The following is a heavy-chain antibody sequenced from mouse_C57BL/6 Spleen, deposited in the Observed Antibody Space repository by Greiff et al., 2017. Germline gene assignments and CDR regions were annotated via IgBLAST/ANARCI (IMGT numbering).Heavy chain of an antibody. V-gene: IGHV1-82*01. J-gene: IGHJ4*01. CDR1: GYALSSSW. D-gene: IGHD1-1*01. CDR3: ARSHSSRDALGS. Sequence: VQLQQSGPELVKPGASVKISCKASGYALSSSWMNWVKQRPGKGLEWIGRIYPGDGDTNYNGKFKGKATLTADKSSSTAYMQLRSLTSEDSAVYFCARSHSSRDALGSWGQDASVTVSS. CDR2: IYPGDGDT.